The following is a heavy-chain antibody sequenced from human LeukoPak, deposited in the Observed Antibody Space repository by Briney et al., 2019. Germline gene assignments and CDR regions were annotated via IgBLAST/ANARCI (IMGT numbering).Heavy chain of an antibody. CDR3: ARRGSSWSTIDY. CDR1: GDSVSSYI. CDR2: IYYSGST. D-gene: IGHD6-13*01. V-gene: IGHV4-59*08. J-gene: IGHJ4*02. Sequence: SETLSLTCTVSGDSVSSYIWSWIRQPPGKGLEWIGHIYYSGSTNYNPSLKSRVTISVDTSKNQFSLKLNSVTAADTAVYYCARRGSSWSTIDYWGQGTLVTVAS.